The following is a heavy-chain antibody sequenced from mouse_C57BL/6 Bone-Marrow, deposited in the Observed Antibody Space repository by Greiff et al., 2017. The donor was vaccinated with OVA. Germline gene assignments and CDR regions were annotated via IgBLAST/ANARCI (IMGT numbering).Heavy chain of an antibody. Sequence: VQLQQSVAELVRPGASVKLSCTASGFNIKNTYMHWVKQRPEQGLEWIGRIDPANGNTKYAPKFQGKATITADTSSNTAYLQLSSLTSEDTSIYYCAGSSYYSNYSEFAYWGQGTMVTVSA. J-gene: IGHJ3*01. V-gene: IGHV14-3*01. CDR3: AGSSYYSNYSEFAY. D-gene: IGHD2-5*01. CDR2: IDPANGNT. CDR1: GFNIKNTY.